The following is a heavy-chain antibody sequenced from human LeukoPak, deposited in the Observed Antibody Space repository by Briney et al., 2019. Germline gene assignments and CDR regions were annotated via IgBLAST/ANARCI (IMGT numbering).Heavy chain of an antibody. V-gene: IGHV4-4*08. J-gene: IGHJ6*03. CDR3: ARDHCSSSSCPGDYYMDV. Sequence: PSETLSLTCTVSGGSISSYYWSWIRQPPGKGLEWIGHIYTSGSTNYNPSLKSRVTISVDRSKNQFSLKLSSVTAADTAVYYCARDHCSSSSCPGDYYMDVWGKGTTVTVSS. D-gene: IGHD2-2*01. CDR1: GGSISSYY. CDR2: IYTSGST.